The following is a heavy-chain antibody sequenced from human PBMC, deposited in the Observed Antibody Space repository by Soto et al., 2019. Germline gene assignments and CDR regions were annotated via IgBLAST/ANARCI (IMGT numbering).Heavy chain of an antibody. J-gene: IGHJ6*02. Sequence: ASVKVSCKASGYTFTGYYMHWVRQAPGQGLEWMGWINPNSGGTNYAQKFQGWVTMTRDTSISTAYMELSRLRSDDTAVYYCARYSGWLGAIYGMDVWGQGTTVTVSS. CDR1: GYTFTGYY. CDR3: ARYSGWLGAIYGMDV. V-gene: IGHV1-2*04. D-gene: IGHD1-26*01. CDR2: INPNSGGT.